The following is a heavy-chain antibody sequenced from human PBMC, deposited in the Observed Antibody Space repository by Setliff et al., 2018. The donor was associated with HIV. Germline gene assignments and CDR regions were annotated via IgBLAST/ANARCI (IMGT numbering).Heavy chain of an antibody. CDR1: GASISRHF. D-gene: IGHD6-19*01. V-gene: IGHV4-59*11. CDR2: IYDSGSA. CDR3: ARDPRYSSGWNLIHYYYYGMDV. Sequence: ASETLSLTCTVSGASISRHFWAWIRQPPGKGLEWIGTIYDSGSAKHNPSLESRVRISVDTSKNHLSLKLSSVTAADTAVYYCARDPRYSSGWNLIHYYYYGMDVGGQGTTVTVSS. J-gene: IGHJ6*02.